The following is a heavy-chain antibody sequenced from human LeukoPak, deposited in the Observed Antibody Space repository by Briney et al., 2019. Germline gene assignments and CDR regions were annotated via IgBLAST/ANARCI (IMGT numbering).Heavy chain of an antibody. CDR2: IYYTGST. CDR3: AGMRITTPTVRTLDY. J-gene: IGHJ4*02. V-gene: IGHV4-59*01. D-gene: IGHD1-14*01. CDR1: GGSMSTYY. Sequence: SETLSLTCTVSGGSMSTYYWTWIRQPPGKGLEWIGFIYYTGSTNYNPSLKSRVTISVDTSKDQFSLKLSSVTAADTAVYYCAGMRITTPTVRTLDYWGQGTLVTVSS.